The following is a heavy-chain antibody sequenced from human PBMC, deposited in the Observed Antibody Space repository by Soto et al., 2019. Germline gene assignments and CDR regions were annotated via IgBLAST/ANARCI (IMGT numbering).Heavy chain of an antibody. J-gene: IGHJ4*02. D-gene: IGHD3-9*01. CDR1: GFTFTSSA. V-gene: IGHV1-58*01. CDR2: IVVGSGNT. Sequence: SVKDSCKASGFTFTSSAVQWVRQARGQRLEWIGWIVVGSGNTNYSQKFQERVTITRDMSTSTAYMELSSLRSEDTAVYYCAALYYSPRISHHPSILNFDYWGQGTLVTVSS. CDR3: AALYYSPRISHHPSILNFDY.